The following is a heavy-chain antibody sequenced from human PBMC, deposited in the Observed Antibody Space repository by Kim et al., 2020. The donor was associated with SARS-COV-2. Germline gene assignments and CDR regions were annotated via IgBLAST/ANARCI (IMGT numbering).Heavy chain of an antibody. J-gene: IGHJ6*02. V-gene: IGHV3-23*01. CDR2: IISSGSNS. CDR3: ARRKVISYYYYYGMDV. CDR1: GFTFSIYV. Sequence: GGSLRLSCEASGFTFSIYVMSWVRQAPGKGLELVSSIISSGSNSYYANSVKGRFTMSRDNSKKAVYLQMDSLRAEDTAVYYCARRKVISYYYYYGMDVWVQGTTVTVSS. D-gene: IGHD3-16*02.